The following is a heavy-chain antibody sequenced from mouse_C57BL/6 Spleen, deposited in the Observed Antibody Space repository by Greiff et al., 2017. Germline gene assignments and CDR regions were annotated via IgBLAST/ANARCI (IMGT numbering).Heavy chain of an antibody. V-gene: IGHV1-55*01. Sequence: VQLQQPGAELVKPGASVKMSCKASGYTFTSYWITWVKQRPGQGLEWIGDIYPGSGSTNYNEKFKSKATLTVDTSSSTAYMQLSSLTSEDSAVYYCARYGIYYYGSSYVFDYWGQGTTLTVSS. J-gene: IGHJ2*01. CDR1: GYTFTSYW. CDR3: ARYGIYYYGSSYVFDY. D-gene: IGHD1-1*01. CDR2: IYPGSGST.